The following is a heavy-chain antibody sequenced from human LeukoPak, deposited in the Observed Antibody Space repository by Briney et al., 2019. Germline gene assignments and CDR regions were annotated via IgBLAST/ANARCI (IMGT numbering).Heavy chain of an antibody. J-gene: IGHJ4*02. D-gene: IGHD6-13*01. CDR3: ARGGYSSSWDPVN. Sequence: SETLSLTWTVSGGSISSYYWSWIRQPAGKGLEWIGRIYTSGSTNYNPSLKSRVTISVDKSKNQFSLKLSSVTAADTAVYYCARGGYSSSWDPVNWGQGTLVTVSS. CDR2: IYTSGST. V-gene: IGHV4-4*07. CDR1: GGSISSYY.